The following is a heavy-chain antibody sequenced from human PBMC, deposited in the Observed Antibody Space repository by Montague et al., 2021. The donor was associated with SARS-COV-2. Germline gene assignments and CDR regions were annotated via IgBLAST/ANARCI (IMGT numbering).Heavy chain of an antibody. J-gene: IGHJ3*02. CDR3: ARRALGYCSSTSCETAFDI. D-gene: IGHD2-2*01. Sequence: SETLSLTCTVSGGSISSYYWSWIRQPPGKGLEWIGYIYYSGSTNYNPSLKSRVTISVDTSKNQFSLKPSSVTAADTAVYYCARRALGYCSSTSCETAFDIWGQGTMVTVSS. CDR1: GGSISSYY. CDR2: IYYSGST. V-gene: IGHV4-59*08.